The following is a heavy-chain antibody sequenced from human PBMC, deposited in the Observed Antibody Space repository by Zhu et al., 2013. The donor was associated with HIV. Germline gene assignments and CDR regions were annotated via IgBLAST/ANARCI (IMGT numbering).Heavy chain of an antibody. CDR2: MSAVNGNT. Sequence: QVQLVQSGAEVKKPGSSVKISCQSSGGDFSNYAVSWVRQAPGQGLEWIGWMSAVNGNTNYAQKFQGGVTMTRDTSTHTAHMELRSLRFDDTGIYYCAREERALDVWGQGTMVTVFS. CDR3: AREERALDV. J-gene: IGHJ3*01. CDR1: GGDFSNYA. V-gene: IGHV1-18*01.